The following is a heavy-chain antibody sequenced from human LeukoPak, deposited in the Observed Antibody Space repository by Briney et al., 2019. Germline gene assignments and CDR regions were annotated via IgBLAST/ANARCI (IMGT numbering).Heavy chain of an antibody. J-gene: IGHJ4*02. Sequence: GGSLRLSCAASGFTFSSYDMHWVRQATGKGLEWVSAIGTAGDTYYPGSVKGRFTISRGNAKNSLYLQMNSLRAGDTAVYYCARGMGCSSTSCPGLPDYWGQGTLVTVSS. CDR1: GFTFSSYD. CDR3: ARGMGCSSTSCPGLPDY. CDR2: IGTAGDT. V-gene: IGHV3-13*01. D-gene: IGHD2-2*01.